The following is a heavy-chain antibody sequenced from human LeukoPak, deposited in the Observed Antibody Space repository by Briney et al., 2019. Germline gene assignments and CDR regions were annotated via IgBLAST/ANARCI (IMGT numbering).Heavy chain of an antibody. J-gene: IGHJ3*02. CDR1: GFTVSSIH. D-gene: IGHD3-22*01. CDR3: ARGGRGSAAVVAPRSFDI. V-gene: IGHV3-53*01. Sequence: GGSLRLSWAAAGFTVSSIHMGWVRQAAGEGLEWVSVTYTGGNSYYADSGKGRFIISRDISKNTLYLQMNSLRAEDSALYYCARGGRGSAAVVAPRSFDIWGQGTMVPVSS. CDR2: TYTGGNS.